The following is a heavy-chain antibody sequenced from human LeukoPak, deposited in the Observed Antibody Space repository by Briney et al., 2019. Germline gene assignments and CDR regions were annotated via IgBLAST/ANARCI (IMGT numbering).Heavy chain of an antibody. CDR3: ARDVGSSLHS. CDR2: ISSDGTST. D-gene: IGHD2-2*01. Sequence: GGSLRLSCAASGFTFGSSYMHWVRQDPGKGLVWVSCISSDGTSTNYADSVKGRFTISRDDPKNTVYLQMNSLRAEDTAVYYCARDVGSSLHSWGQGTLVIVSS. CDR1: GFTFGSSY. J-gene: IGHJ4*02. V-gene: IGHV3-74*01.